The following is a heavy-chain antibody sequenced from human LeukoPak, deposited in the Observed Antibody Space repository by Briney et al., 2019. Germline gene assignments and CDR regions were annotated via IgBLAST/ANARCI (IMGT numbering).Heavy chain of an antibody. V-gene: IGHV1-46*01. Sequence: ASVKVSCKASGYTFTSYYMHWVRQAPGQGLEWMGIINPSGGSTSYAQKFQGRVTMSRDTSTSTAYMDLSRLTSDDTAVYFCARDRGARLERFYAFDFWGQGTTVTVSS. J-gene: IGHJ3*01. CDR2: INPSGGST. CDR1: GYTFTSYY. CDR3: ARDRGARLERFYAFDF. D-gene: IGHD1-1*01.